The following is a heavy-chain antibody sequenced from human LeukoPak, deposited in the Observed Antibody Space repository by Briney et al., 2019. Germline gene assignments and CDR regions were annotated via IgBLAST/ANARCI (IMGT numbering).Heavy chain of an antibody. V-gene: IGHV4-34*01. D-gene: IGHD5-18*01. J-gene: IGHJ4*02. CDR3: ARGTRRIQLWFRVTQRGYFDY. CDR2: INHSGST. Sequence: SETLSLTCAVYGGSFSGYSWSWIRQPPGKGLEWIGEINHSGSTNYNPSLKSRVTISVDTSKNQFSLKLSSVTAADTAVYYCARGTRRIQLWFRVTQRGYFDYWGQGTLVTVSS. CDR1: GGSFSGYS.